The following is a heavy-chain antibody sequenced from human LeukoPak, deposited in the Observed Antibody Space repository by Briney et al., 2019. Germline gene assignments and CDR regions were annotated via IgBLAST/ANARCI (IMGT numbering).Heavy chain of an antibody. D-gene: IGHD3-9*01. CDR2: IYTSGST. CDR1: GGSISSYY. CDR3: ATGWYDILTGYYKEC. J-gene: IGHJ4*02. V-gene: IGHV4-4*07. Sequence: SETLSLTCTVSGGSISSYYWSWIRQPAGKGLEWIGRIYTSGSTNYNPSLKSRVTMSVDTSKNQFSLKLSSVTAADTAVYYCATGWYDILTGYYKECWGQGTLVTVSS.